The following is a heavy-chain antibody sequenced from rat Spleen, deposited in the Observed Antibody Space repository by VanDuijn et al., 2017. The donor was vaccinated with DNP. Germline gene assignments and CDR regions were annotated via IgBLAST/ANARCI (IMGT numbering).Heavy chain of an antibody. CDR1: GFTFSDYY. V-gene: IGHV5-20*01. J-gene: IGHJ2*01. Sequence: EVQLVESGGGLVQPGRSLKLSCAASGFTFSDYYMAWVRQAPTRGLEWVAYIGSDGYAPYYGVSVKGRFTISRDNAKSSLYLQMDSLRSEDTATYYCTTAGYDGAWGQGVMVTVSS. D-gene: IGHD1-12*02. CDR3: TTAGYDGA. CDR2: IGSDGYAP.